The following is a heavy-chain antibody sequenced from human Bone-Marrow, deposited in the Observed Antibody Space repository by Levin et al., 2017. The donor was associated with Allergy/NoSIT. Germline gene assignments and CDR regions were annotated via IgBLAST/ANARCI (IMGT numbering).Heavy chain of an antibody. D-gene: IGHD3-10*01. V-gene: IGHV3-33*05. Sequence: GGSLRLSCAASGFTFSSYAMHWVRQAPGRGLEWVAVISYDGSNKYYTDSVKGRFTISRDNSKNTLYLQMDSLRAEDTALYYCARGGSESTWSHDYWGQGTLVTVSS. J-gene: IGHJ4*02. CDR1: GFTFSSYA. CDR2: ISYDGSNK. CDR3: ARGGSESTWSHDY.